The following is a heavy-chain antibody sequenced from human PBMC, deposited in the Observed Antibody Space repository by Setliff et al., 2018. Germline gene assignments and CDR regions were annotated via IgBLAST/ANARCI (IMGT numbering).Heavy chain of an antibody. Sequence: ASVKVSCKASGYTLSNSILSWVRQAPGQGLEWMGWISAYNGKTYFAQKFQDRITLTTDTSTNTGYLELRGLRSDDTAVYYCLGLVRYCTKIACQATSGDEVWGLGTLVTVS. CDR1: GYTLSNSI. CDR3: LGLVRYCTKIACQATSGDEV. CDR2: ISAYNGKT. D-gene: IGHD2-8*01. J-gene: IGHJ4*02. V-gene: IGHV1-18*01.